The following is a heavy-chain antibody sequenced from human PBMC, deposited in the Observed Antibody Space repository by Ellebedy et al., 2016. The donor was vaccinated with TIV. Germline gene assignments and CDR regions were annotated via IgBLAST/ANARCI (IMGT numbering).Heavy chain of an antibody. CDR3: ARDRGGYDGLNGMDV. D-gene: IGHD3-22*01. Sequence: SETLSLTXTVSGGSVSSGSYYWSWIRQPPGKGLEWIGYIYYSGSTNYNPSLKSRVTISVDTSKNQFSLKLSSVTAADTAVYYCARDRGGYDGLNGMDVWGQGTTVTVSS. CDR1: GGSVSSGSYY. CDR2: IYYSGST. J-gene: IGHJ6*02. V-gene: IGHV4-61*01.